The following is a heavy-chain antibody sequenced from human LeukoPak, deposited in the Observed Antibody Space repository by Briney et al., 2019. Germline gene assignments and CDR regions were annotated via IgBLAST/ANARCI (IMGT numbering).Heavy chain of an antibody. D-gene: IGHD3-16*02. V-gene: IGHV3-15*07. CDR2: IKSKTDGGTT. CDR3: TTQRKYDYVWGSYRQYFDY. Sequence: GGSLRLSCAASGFTFSNAWMNWVRQAPGKGLEWVGRIKSKTDGGTTDYAAPVKGRFTISRDDSKNTLYLQMNSLKTEDTAVYYCTTQRKYDYVWGSYRQYFDYWGQGTLVTVSS. CDR1: GFTFSNAW. J-gene: IGHJ4*02.